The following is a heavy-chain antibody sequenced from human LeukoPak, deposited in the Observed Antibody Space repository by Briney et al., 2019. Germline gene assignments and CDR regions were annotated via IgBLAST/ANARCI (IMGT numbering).Heavy chain of an antibody. D-gene: IGHD3-3*01. J-gene: IGHJ3*02. CDR2: INPNSGGT. CDR3: AREMSGYNDNAFDI. CDR1: GYTFTGYY. Sequence: ASVKVSCKASGYTFTGYYMHWVRQAPGQGLEWMGWINPNSGGTNYAQKFQGRVTMTRDTSISTAYMELSRLRSDDTAVYYCAREMSGYNDNAFDIWGQGTMVTVSS. V-gene: IGHV1-2*02.